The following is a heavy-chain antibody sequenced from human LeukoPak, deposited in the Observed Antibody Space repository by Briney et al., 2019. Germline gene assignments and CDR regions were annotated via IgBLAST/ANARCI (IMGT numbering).Heavy chain of an antibody. CDR1: GFTFSSYA. J-gene: IGHJ4*02. CDR3: ARRRDGYSTLDY. CDR2: ISYDGSNK. Sequence: GRSLRLSCAASGFTFSSYAMHWVRQAPGKGLEWVAVISYDGSNKYYADSVKGRFTISRDNSKNTLCLQMNSLRAEDTAVYYCARRRDGYSTLDYWGQGTLVTVSS. D-gene: IGHD5-24*01. V-gene: IGHV3-30-3*01.